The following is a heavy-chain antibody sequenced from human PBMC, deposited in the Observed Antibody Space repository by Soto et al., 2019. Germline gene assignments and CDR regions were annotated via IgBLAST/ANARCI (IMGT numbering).Heavy chain of an antibody. D-gene: IGHD3-10*01. CDR1: GGSISSGGYY. CDR2: MHYSGST. Sequence: TLSLTCTVSGGSISSGGYYWSWIRQHPGKGLEWIAYMHYSGSTYYNPSLKSRVTISVDTSRNQFSLKLSSVTAADTAVYYCARATYYYASGSYYYFDYWGQGTLVTVPQ. V-gene: IGHV4-31*03. CDR3: ARATYYYASGSYYYFDY. J-gene: IGHJ4*02.